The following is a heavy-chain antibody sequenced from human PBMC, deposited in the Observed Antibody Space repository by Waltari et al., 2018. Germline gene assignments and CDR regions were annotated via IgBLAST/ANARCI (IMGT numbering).Heavy chain of an antibody. V-gene: IGHV4-39*01. CDR3: ARRGLDSSSWYRGAFDI. J-gene: IGHJ3*02. Sequence: QLQLQESGPGLVKPSETLSLTCTVPGGPISRSSYYWGWIRQPPGKGLEGIGSTYYSGSTYYTPALKGRVTISVDTSKNQCSLKLSAVTAADTAVYYCARRGLDSSSWYRGAFDIWGQGTMVTVSS. D-gene: IGHD6-13*01. CDR2: TYYSGST. CDR1: GGPISRSSYY.